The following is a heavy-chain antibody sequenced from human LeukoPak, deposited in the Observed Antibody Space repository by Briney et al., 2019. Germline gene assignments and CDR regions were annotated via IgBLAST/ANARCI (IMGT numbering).Heavy chain of an antibody. Sequence: PETLSLTCTVSGGSISSYYWSWIRQPPGKGLEWIGYIYYSGSTNYNPSLKSRVTISVDTSKNQFSLKLSSVTAADTAVYYCARHSSPGYSSSWYDYWGQGTLVTVSS. CDR1: GGSISSYY. CDR2: IYYSGST. D-gene: IGHD6-13*01. J-gene: IGHJ4*02. V-gene: IGHV4-59*08. CDR3: ARHSSPGYSSSWYDY.